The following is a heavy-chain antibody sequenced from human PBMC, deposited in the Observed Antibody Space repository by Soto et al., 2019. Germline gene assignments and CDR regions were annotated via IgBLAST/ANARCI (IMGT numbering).Heavy chain of an antibody. V-gene: IGHV1-18*04. J-gene: IGHJ4*02. CDR3: TREAGWQRMVPYD. CDR1: GYTFTSYG. CDR2: ISAFNGDT. Sequence: QVQLVQSGSEVKKPGASVNVSCKAFGYTFTSYGFSWVRQVPGQGLEWLGRISAFNGDTQYAQTMKGRLTVTTDTVTTTVHMELRSLTPADTAVYYCTREAGWQRMVPYDWGQGTLVSV. D-gene: IGHD6-25*01.